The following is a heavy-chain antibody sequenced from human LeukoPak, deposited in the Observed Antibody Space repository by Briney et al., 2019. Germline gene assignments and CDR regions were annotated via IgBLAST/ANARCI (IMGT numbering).Heavy chain of an antibody. V-gene: IGHV5-51*01. D-gene: IGHD3-10*01. CDR3: ARWMFYYGSGVFHYHGMDV. CDR2: IYPADSDT. Sequence: GESLKISCKGSGYSFTSQWIGWVRQMPGKGLEWMGIIYPADSDTKYSPSFQGQVTISADRSISTAYLQWSSLKASDTAIYYCARWMFYYGSGVFHYHGMDVWGQGTTVTVSS. CDR1: GYSFTSQW. J-gene: IGHJ6*02.